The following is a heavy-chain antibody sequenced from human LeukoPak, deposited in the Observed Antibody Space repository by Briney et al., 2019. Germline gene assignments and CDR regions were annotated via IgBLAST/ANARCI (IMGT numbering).Heavy chain of an antibody. Sequence: GGSLRLSCAASGFTFSSYSMNWVRQAPGKGLEWVSSISSSSSYIYYADSVKGRLTISRDNAKNSLYLQMNSLRAEDTAVYYCASPLGNYYGSGSYYNFLGDWGQGTLVTVSS. D-gene: IGHD3-10*01. CDR1: GFTFSSYS. CDR3: ASPLGNYYGSGSYYNFLGD. CDR2: ISSSSSYI. V-gene: IGHV3-21*01. J-gene: IGHJ4*02.